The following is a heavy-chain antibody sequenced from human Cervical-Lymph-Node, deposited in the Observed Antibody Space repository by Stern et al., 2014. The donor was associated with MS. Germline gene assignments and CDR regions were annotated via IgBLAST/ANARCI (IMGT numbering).Heavy chain of an antibody. CDR2: INHSGST. CDR3: ARRHGSGTGDY. D-gene: IGHD6-13*01. Sequence: QVQLQQWGAGLLKPSETLSLTCAVYGGSFSGYYWSWIRQPPGKGLEWIGEINHSGSTNYNPSLKSRVTISVDTSKNQFSLKLSSVTAADTAVYYCARRHGSGTGDYWGQGTLVTVSS. CDR1: GGSFSGYY. J-gene: IGHJ4*02. V-gene: IGHV4-34*01.